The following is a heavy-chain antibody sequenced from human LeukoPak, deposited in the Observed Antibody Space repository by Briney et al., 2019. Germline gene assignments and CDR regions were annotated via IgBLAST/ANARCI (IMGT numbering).Heavy chain of an antibody. CDR3: ARRLGYYFDY. CDR2: IYYSGST. D-gene: IGHD3-10*01. Sequence: SETLSLTCTVSGGSISSYYWSWIRQPPGKGLEWIGYIYYSGSTNYNPSLKSRVTISVDTSMAQFSLKLSSVTAADTAVYCCARRLGYYFDYWGQGTLVTVSS. J-gene: IGHJ4*02. V-gene: IGHV4-59*08. CDR1: GGSISSYY.